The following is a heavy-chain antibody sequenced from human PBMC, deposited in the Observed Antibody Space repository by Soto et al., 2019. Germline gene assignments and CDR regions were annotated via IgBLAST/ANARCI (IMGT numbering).Heavy chain of an antibody. J-gene: IGHJ4*02. D-gene: IGHD3-10*01. CDR3: VRDLDGSGSYYTDY. CDR1: GYMFISYG. V-gene: IGHV1-18*01. CDR2: ISAYNGNT. Sequence: GASVKVSCKASGYMFISYGINWVRQAPGQGLEWMGWISAYNGNTKYAQNLQGRVTMTTDTSTSTAYMEMRSLRSDDTAVYYCVRDLDGSGSYYTDYWGPGNLVTVSS.